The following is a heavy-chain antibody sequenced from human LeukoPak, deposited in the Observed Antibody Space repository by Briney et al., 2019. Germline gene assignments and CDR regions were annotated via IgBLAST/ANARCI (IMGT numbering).Heavy chain of an antibody. D-gene: IGHD2-21*01. CDR1: GYTFTSYG. J-gene: IGHJ4*02. CDR3: ARIAYCGGDCYTTYFDY. CDR2: ISAYNGNT. V-gene: IGHV1-18*01. Sequence: GASVKVSCKASGYTFTSYGISWVRQAPGQGLEWMGWISAYNGNTNFAQKLQGRVTMTTDSSTGTAYMELRSLRSDDTAVYYCARIAYCGGDCYTTYFDYWGQGTLVTVSP.